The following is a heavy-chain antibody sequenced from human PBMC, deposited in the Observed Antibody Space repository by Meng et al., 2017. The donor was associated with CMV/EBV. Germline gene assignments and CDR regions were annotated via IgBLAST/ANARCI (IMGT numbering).Heavy chain of an antibody. CDR2: INHRGST. V-gene: IGHV4-34*01. Sequence: SETLSLTCVIYGGSFNNYSWNWIRQPPGKGLEWIGAINHRGSTNYNPYLKSRVTVSVDTSKNQFPLRLSSVTAADTAVYYCAIYFYDYAMDVWGQGTTVTVSS. CDR3: AIYFYDYAMDV. CDR1: GGSFNNYS. J-gene: IGHJ6*02.